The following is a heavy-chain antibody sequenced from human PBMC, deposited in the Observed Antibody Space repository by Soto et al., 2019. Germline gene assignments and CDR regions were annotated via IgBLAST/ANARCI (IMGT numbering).Heavy chain of an antibody. J-gene: IGHJ3*02. CDR2: IYSGGST. D-gene: IGHD4-17*01. Sequence: EVQLVESGGGLVQPGGSLRLSCAASGFTVSSNYMSWVRQAPGKGLEWVSVIYSGGSTYYADSVKGRFTISRDNSKNTLYLQMYSLRAEDTAVYYCARDRPPYYGADAFDIWGQGTMVTVSS. CDR1: GFTVSSNY. V-gene: IGHV3-66*01. CDR3: ARDRPPYYGADAFDI.